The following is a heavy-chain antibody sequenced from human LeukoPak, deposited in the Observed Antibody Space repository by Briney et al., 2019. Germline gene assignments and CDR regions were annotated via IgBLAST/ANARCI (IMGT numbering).Heavy chain of an antibody. Sequence: GGSLRLSCAASGFTFSTYNMNWVRQAPGKGLEWLSSIISSSSYIYYADSVKGQFTISRDNAKNSLYLQMNSLRDEDTAVYYLARDPYSGSYEDYYYYYMDVWGKGTTVTISS. D-gene: IGHD1-26*01. CDR3: ARDPYSGSYEDYYYYYMDV. V-gene: IGHV3-21*01. CDR1: GFTFSTYN. J-gene: IGHJ6*03. CDR2: IISSSSYI.